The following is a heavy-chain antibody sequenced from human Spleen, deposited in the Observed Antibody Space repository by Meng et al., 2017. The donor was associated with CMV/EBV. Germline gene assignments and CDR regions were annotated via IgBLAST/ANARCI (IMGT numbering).Heavy chain of an antibody. D-gene: IGHD3-22*01. CDR3: ARDLGNSTGYLRYFDI. CDR1: GFTVSDYY. CDR2: ISSSATTI. V-gene: IGHV3-11*04. J-gene: IGHJ4*02. Sequence: GGSLRLSCAVSGFTVSDYYMAWIRQAPGKGLEWVSHISSSATTIYYAHSVEGRFTISRDNAQHSLYLQMDSLTAEDTAIYYCARDLGNSTGYLRYFDIWGQGTRVTVSS.